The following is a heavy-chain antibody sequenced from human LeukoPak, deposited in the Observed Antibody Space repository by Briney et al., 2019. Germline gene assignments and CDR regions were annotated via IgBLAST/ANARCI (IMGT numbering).Heavy chain of an antibody. J-gene: IGHJ6*03. V-gene: IGHV3-74*01. CDR2: INSDGSHT. CDR3: ARGDFYYYYYMDF. Sequence: GGSLRLSCAASGFTFSGYSMNWVRQAPGKGLMWVSRINSDGSHTSYADSVKGRFTISRDNAKNTLYLQMNSLRAEDTAVYYCARGDFYYYYYMDFWGKGTTVTVSS. CDR1: GFTFSGYS.